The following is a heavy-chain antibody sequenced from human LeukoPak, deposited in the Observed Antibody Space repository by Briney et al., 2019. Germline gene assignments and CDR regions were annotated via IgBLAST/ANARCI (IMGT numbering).Heavy chain of an antibody. Sequence: GGSLRLSCAASGFTFSTYALHWVRQAPGKGLEYVSGISGNGGSTQYAKSVKGRFTISRDNSKNTLYLQMGSLRTEDMAVYYCARGLESGSYYDGDAFDIWGQGTMASVSS. CDR3: ARGLESGSYYDGDAFDI. J-gene: IGHJ3*02. V-gene: IGHV3-64*01. CDR2: ISGNGGST. D-gene: IGHD1-26*01. CDR1: GFTFSTYA.